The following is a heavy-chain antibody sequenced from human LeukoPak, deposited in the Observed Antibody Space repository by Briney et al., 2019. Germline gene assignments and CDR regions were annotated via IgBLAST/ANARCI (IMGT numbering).Heavy chain of an antibody. CDR2: IHTSGST. V-gene: IGHV4-4*09. CDR1: GGFSSFYY. CDR3: ARPGQSSWWVYFNY. Sequence: SETLSVTCTDSGGFSSFYYWSWVRQPPGKGLEWIGNIHTSGSTDYTPSLKSRVTMSIDTSKNQFSLRLSSVTAADTAVYYCARPGQSSWWVYFNYWGQGTLVTVSS. J-gene: IGHJ4*02. D-gene: IGHD2-15*01.